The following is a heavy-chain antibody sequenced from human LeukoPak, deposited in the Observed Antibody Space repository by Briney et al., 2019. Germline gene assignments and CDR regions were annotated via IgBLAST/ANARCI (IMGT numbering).Heavy chain of an antibody. CDR3: ARGFLRDDSSGYYYPFDY. Sequence: PSETLSLTCAVYGGSFSGYYWSWIRQPPGKGLEWIGEINHSGSTNNHPSLKSRVTISVDTSKNQFSLKLSSVTAADTAVYYWARGFLRDDSSGYYYPFDYWGQGTLVTVSS. D-gene: IGHD3-22*01. CDR2: INHSGST. J-gene: IGHJ4*02. V-gene: IGHV4-34*01. CDR1: GGSFSGYY.